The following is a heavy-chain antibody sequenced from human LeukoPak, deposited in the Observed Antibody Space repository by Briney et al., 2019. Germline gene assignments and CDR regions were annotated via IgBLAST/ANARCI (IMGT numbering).Heavy chain of an antibody. CDR3: AKEQNSGIGAAGTLL. J-gene: IGHJ4*02. D-gene: IGHD6-13*01. CDR1: GFTFSSYG. Sequence: TGGSLRLSCAASGFTFSSYGMHWVRQAPGKGLEWVAFIRYDGSNKYYADSVKGRFTISRDNSKNTLYLQMNSLRAEDTAVYYCAKEQNSGIGAAGTLLWGQGTLVTVSS. CDR2: IRYDGSNK. V-gene: IGHV3-30*02.